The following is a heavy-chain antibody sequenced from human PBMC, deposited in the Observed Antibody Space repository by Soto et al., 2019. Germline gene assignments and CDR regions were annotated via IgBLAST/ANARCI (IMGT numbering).Heavy chain of an antibody. CDR2: INPNSGGT. CDR1: GYTFTDYY. J-gene: IGHJ4*02. Sequence: ASVKVSCKASGYTFTDYYVHWVRQTPGQGLEWMGWINPNSGGTKSAQKFQGRVTMTRDTSISTAYMELSRLRSDDTAVYYCARRKGDYYDSSGYHYYFDYWGQGTLVTVSS. V-gene: IGHV1-2*02. CDR3: ARRKGDYYDSSGYHYYFDY. D-gene: IGHD3-22*01.